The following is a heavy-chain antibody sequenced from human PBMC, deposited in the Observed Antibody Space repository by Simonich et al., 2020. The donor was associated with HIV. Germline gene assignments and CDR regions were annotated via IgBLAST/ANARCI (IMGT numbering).Heavy chain of an antibody. D-gene: IGHD3-10*01. J-gene: IGHJ4*02. CDR1: GFTFDDYA. V-gene: IGHV3-9*01. CDR3: AKDKGAYYGSGSPVY. CDR2: ISWNSGSI. Sequence: EVQLVESGGGLVQPGRSLRLSCAASGFTFDDYAMHWVRQAPGTGREWFSGISWNSGSIVYADSVKGRFTISRDNAKNSLYLQMNSLRAEDTALYYCAKDKGAYYGSGSPVYWGQGTLVTVSS.